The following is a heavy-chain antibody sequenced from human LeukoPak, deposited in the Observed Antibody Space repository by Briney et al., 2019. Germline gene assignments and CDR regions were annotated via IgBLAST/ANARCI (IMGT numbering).Heavy chain of an antibody. Sequence: PGGSLRLSCAASGFTFSSHGMHWVRQAPGKGLEWVAVISYDGSNKYYADSVKGRFTISRDNSKNSLYLQMNSLRAEDTAVYYCARDEYRSSWYWGQGTLVTVSS. V-gene: IGHV3-30*03. CDR3: ARDEYRSSWY. CDR1: GFTFSSHG. CDR2: ISYDGSNK. J-gene: IGHJ4*02. D-gene: IGHD6-13*01.